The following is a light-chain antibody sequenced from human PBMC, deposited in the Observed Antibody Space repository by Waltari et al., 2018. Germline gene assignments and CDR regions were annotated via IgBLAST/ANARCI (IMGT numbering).Light chain of an antibody. CDR3: CSYAGSSTYV. CDR2: AGS. Sequence: QSALTQPASVSGSPGQSLTIPCNGTSSAVGNYNLVPWYQQHPGKAPKLMISAGSKRPSGVSNRFSGSKSGNTASLTISGLQAEDEADYYCCSYAGSSTYVFGTGTKVTVL. CDR1: SSAVGNYNL. J-gene: IGLJ1*01. V-gene: IGLV2-23*01.